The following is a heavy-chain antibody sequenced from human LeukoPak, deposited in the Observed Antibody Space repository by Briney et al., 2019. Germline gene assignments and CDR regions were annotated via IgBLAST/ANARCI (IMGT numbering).Heavy chain of an antibody. CDR3: ARTDNWNDVGRFDP. Sequence: SETLSLTCTVSGGSISSYYWSWIRQPAGKGLEWIGRIYTSGSTNYNPSLKSRVSMSVDTSKNQFSLKLGSVTAAYTAVYYCARTDNWNDVGRFDPWGQGTLVTVSS. CDR1: GGSISSYY. V-gene: IGHV4-4*07. D-gene: IGHD1-1*01. J-gene: IGHJ5*02. CDR2: IYTSGST.